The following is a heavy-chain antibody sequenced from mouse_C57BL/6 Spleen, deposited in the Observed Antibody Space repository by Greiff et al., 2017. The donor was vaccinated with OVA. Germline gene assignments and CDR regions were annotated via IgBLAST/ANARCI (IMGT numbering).Heavy chain of an antibody. J-gene: IGHJ3*01. CDR3: ARDGYGLLAY. D-gene: IGHD2-2*01. Sequence: DVKLVESGGGLVKPGGSLKLSCAASGFTFSSYAMSWVRQTPEKRLEWVATISDGGSYTYYPDNVKGRFTISRDNAKNNLYLQMSHLKSEDTAMYYCARDGYGLLAYWGQGTLVTVSA. CDR1: GFTFSSYA. CDR2: ISDGGSYT. V-gene: IGHV5-4*01.